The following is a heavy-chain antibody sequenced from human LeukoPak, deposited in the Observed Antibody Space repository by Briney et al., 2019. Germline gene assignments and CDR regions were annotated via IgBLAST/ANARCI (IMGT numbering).Heavy chain of an antibody. V-gene: IGHV4-59*12. D-gene: IGHD6-13*01. CDR1: GGSISSYY. Sequence: SETLSLTCTVSGGSISSYYWSWIRQPPGKRLEWIGYIYYSGSTNYNPSLKSRVTISVDTSKNQFSLKLSSVTAADTAVYYCARGVAARPNPNWFDPWGQGTLVTVSS. J-gene: IGHJ5*02. CDR2: IYYSGST. CDR3: ARGVAARPNPNWFDP.